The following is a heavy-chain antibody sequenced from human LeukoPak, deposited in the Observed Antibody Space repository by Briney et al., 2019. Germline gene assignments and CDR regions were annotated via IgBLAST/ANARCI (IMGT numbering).Heavy chain of an antibody. V-gene: IGHV3-21*04. CDR1: GFTFSRHS. J-gene: IGHJ4*02. CDR3: ATDSSRDLPHN. Sequence: GGSLRLSCAASGFTFSRHSIHWVRQAPGKGLDWVSSISGGSFYIYYADSVKGRFTVSRDDAKNSVYLQMNSLRAEDTALYYCATDSSRDLPHNWGQGTLGTVSS. D-gene: IGHD6-6*01. CDR2: ISGGSFYI.